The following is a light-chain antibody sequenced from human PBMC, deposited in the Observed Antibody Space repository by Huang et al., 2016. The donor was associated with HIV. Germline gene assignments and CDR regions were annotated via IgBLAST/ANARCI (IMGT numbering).Light chain of an antibody. CDR3: QQYFETPLT. J-gene: IGKJ4*01. V-gene: IGKV4-1*01. Sequence: DIVMTQSPDSLAVSLGERATVNCKSSQTILYSSKNKNYLAWYQQKPGQPPQLRIYWSSTRESGVPDRFSGSGSGTDFTLTISSLQAEDVAVYYCQQYFETPLTFGGGTKVEIK. CDR2: WSS. CDR1: QTILYSSKNKNY.